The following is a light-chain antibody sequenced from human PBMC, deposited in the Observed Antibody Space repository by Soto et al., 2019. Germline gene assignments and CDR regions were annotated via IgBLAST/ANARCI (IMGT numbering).Light chain of an antibody. J-gene: IGLJ1*01. V-gene: IGLV2-11*01. CDR3: CSYTGTRDV. CDR1: SSDVGGYNY. Sequence: QSALTQPRSVSGSPGQSVAISCTGTSSDVGGYNYVSWYQQYPGKAPKVMIYEVSKRPSRVPDRFSGSKSGNTASLTISGVQADDEADYYCCSYTGTRDVFGTGTKLTVL. CDR2: EVS.